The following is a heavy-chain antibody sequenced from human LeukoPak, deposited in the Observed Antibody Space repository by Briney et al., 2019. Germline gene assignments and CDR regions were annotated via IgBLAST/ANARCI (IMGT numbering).Heavy chain of an antibody. J-gene: IGHJ4*02. CDR2: ISSSSRTI. CDR1: GFSFSTYS. V-gene: IGHV3-48*02. D-gene: IGHD5-24*01. Sequence: PGGSLRLSCAASGFSFSTYSINWVRQAPGKGLEWVSYISSSSRTISYADSVKGRFTISRDNAKNSVYLQMNSLRDEDTALYYCARVGRDAHKNDYWGQGTLVTVSS. CDR3: ARVGRDAHKNDY.